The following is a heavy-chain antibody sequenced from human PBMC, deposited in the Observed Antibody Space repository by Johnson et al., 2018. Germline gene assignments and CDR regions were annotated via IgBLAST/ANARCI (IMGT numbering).Heavy chain of an antibody. V-gene: IGHV3-64*07. CDR3: ARGPPLAVAEWWDLVDTLPPYFKH. D-gene: IGHD6-19*01. J-gene: IGHJ1*01. CDR1: GFTFSSYP. Sequence: VQLVESGGGLVQPGGSLRLSCAASGFTFSSYPLHWVRQAPGQGLEYVSAISSNGGSTFYADSVQGRFTISRDSSKNTLYLQMGRLRPEDTAVYYCARGPPLAVAEWWDLVDTLPPYFKHWGQGTLVTVSS. CDR2: ISSNGGST.